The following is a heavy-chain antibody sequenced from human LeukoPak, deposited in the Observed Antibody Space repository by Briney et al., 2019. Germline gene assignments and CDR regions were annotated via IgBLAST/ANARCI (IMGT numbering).Heavy chain of an antibody. CDR3: ARLPGDTAMVDGCPWCDY. J-gene: IGHJ4*02. Sequence: GESLRISFKGSGXSFTSYCISWVRQMPGKGLEWMGRIDPSDSYTNYSPSFQGHVTISADKSISTAYLQWSSLKASDTAMYYCARLPGDTAMVDGCPWCDYWGQGTLVTVSS. CDR2: IDPSDSYT. V-gene: IGHV5-10-1*01. CDR1: GXSFTSYC. D-gene: IGHD5-18*01.